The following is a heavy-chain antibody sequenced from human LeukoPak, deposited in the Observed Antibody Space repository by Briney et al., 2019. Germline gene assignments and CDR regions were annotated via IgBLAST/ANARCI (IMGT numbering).Heavy chain of an antibody. J-gene: IGHJ3*02. CDR2: IKTKSDGGPT. Sequence: PGGSLRLSCVASGFTFSNAWMNWVRQAPGKGLEWVGHIKTKSDGGPTDYAAPVKGRFTISRDDSKNTLYLQMNSLKTEDTAVYHCTTNDAFDIWGQGTMVTVSS. CDR3: TTNDAFDI. V-gene: IGHV3-15*01. CDR1: GFTFSNAW.